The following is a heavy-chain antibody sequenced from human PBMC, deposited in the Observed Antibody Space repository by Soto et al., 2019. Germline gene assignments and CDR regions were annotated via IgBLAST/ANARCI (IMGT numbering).Heavy chain of an antibody. CDR2: IDPSDSYT. D-gene: IGHD4-4*01. J-gene: IGHJ6*02. Sequence: GESLKISCKGSGYSFTSYWISWVRQMPGKGLEWMGRIDPSDSYTNYSPSFQGHVTISADKSISTAYLQWSSLKASDTAMYYCARQLTTVTVRNYYGMDVWGQGTTVTVSS. CDR3: ARQLTTVTVRNYYGMDV. V-gene: IGHV5-10-1*01. CDR1: GYSFTSYW.